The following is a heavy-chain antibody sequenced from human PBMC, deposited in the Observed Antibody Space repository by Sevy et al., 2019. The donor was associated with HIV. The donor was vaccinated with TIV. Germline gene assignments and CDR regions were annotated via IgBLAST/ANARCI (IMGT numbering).Heavy chain of an antibody. CDR3: VRVASQDIVATNSIDY. Sequence: SETLSLTCAVYGGSFSGYYWSWIRQPPGKGLEWIGEINHSGSTNYNPSLKSRVTISVDTSKNQFSLKLSSVTAADTAVYYCVRVASQDIVATNSIDYWGQGTLVTVSS. V-gene: IGHV4-34*01. D-gene: IGHD5-12*01. CDR2: INHSGST. J-gene: IGHJ4*02. CDR1: GGSFSGYY.